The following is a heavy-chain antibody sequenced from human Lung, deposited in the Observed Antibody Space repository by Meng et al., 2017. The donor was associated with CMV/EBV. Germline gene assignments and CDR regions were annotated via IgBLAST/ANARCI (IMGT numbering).Heavy chain of an antibody. CDR1: GFTFSSYG. J-gene: IGHJ3*02. V-gene: IGHV3-30*02. CDR3: AKDRVVVVPAVDAFDI. Sequence: GGSXRLXCAASGFTFSSYGMHWVRQAPGKGLEWVAFIRYDGSNKYYADSVKGRFTISRDNSKNTLYLQMNSLRAEDTAVYYCAKDRVVVVPAVDAFDIWGQGXMVT. CDR2: IRYDGSNK. D-gene: IGHD2-2*01.